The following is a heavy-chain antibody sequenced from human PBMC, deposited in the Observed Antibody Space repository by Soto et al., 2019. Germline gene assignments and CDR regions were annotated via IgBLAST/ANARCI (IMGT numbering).Heavy chain of an antibody. J-gene: IGHJ4*02. CDR2: ISYDGSNT. CDR3: AKEGGLSGSYYISSPYYFDY. D-gene: IGHD1-26*01. V-gene: IGHV3-30*18. Sequence: QVQLVESGGGVVQPGRSLRLSCVASGFTFSSYGMHWVRQAPGKGLEWVAIISYDGSNTYYADSVKGRFTISRDNSKNTLYLQMNSLRAEDTSVYCCAKEGGLSGSYYISSPYYFDYWGQGTLVTVSS. CDR1: GFTFSSYG.